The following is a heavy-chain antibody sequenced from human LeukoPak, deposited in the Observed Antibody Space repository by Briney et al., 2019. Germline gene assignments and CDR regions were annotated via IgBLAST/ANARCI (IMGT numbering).Heavy chain of an antibody. D-gene: IGHD2-21*02. V-gene: IGHV1-2*02. CDR1: GYSFTGYY. Sequence: ASVKVSCKASGYSFTGYYMHWVRQAPGQGREWMGWINPNSGGTNYAQKFQGRVTTTRDTSISTAYMELSRLRSDDTAVYYCARTYCGGDCFSVELDDWGQGTLVTVSS. J-gene: IGHJ4*02. CDR3: ARTYCGGDCFSVELDD. CDR2: INPNSGGT.